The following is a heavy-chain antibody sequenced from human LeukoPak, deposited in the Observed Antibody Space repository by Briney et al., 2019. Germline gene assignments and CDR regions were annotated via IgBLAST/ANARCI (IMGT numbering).Heavy chain of an antibody. Sequence: SETLSLTCTVSGGSISSYYWSWIRQPPGKGLEWIGYIYYSGSTNYNPSLKSRVTISVDTSKSQFSLKLSSVTAADTAVYYCAVFAYDFWSGYLDPWGQGTLVTVSS. D-gene: IGHD3-3*01. V-gene: IGHV4-59*01. CDR3: AVFAYDFWSGYLDP. J-gene: IGHJ5*02. CDR2: IYYSGST. CDR1: GGSISSYY.